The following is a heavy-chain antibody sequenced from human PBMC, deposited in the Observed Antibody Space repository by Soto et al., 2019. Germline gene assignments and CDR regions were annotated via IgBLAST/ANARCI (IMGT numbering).Heavy chain of an antibody. CDR2: IGAYNGNT. Sequence: ASVKVSCKASGYTFTSYGISWVRRAPGQGLEWMGWIGAYNGNTNYAQKLQGRVTMTTDTSTSTAYMELRSLRSDDTAVYYCARPQQPRGAFDTWGQGTMVTVSS. D-gene: IGHD6-13*01. J-gene: IGHJ3*02. V-gene: IGHV1-18*01. CDR1: GYTFTSYG. CDR3: ARPQQPRGAFDT.